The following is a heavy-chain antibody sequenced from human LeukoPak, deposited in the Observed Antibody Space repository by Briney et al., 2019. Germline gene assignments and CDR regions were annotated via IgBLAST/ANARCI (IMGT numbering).Heavy chain of an antibody. CDR1: GYTFTSYA. D-gene: IGHD1-26*01. V-gene: IGHV7-4-1*02. CDR3: ARIIIVGATYWFDP. Sequence: ASVKVSCMASGYTFTSYAMNWVRQAPGQGLEWMGWINTNTGNPTYAQGFTGRFVFSLDTSVSTAYLQISSLKAEDTAVYYCARIIIVGATYWFDPWGQGTLVTVSS. J-gene: IGHJ5*02. CDR2: INTNTGNP.